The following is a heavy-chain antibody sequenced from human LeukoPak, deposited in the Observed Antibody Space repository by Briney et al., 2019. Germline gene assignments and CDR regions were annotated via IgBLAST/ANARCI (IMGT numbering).Heavy chain of an antibody. D-gene: IGHD2-2*01. CDR2: IYSGGST. CDR1: GFTVSSNY. J-gene: IGHJ4*02. V-gene: IGHV3-66*01. CDR3: ARSRTAVVPAVKKGGFDY. Sequence: PGGSLRLSCAAPGFTVSSNYMSWVRQAPGKGLEWVSVIYSGGSTYYVDSVKGRFTLSRDNSKNTLYLQMNSLRAEDTAVYYCARSRTAVVPAVKKGGFDYWGQGTLVTVSS.